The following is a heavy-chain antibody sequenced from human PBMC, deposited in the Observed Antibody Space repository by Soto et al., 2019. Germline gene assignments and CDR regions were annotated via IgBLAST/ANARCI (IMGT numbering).Heavy chain of an antibody. CDR3: AREVIDYYDSSGYAFDI. J-gene: IGHJ3*02. D-gene: IGHD3-22*01. CDR1: GFTFSSYG. CDR2: ISYDGSNK. Sequence: GSLRLSCAASGFTFSSYGMHWVRQAPCKGLEWVAVISYDGSNKYYADSVKGRFTISRDNSKNTLYLQMNSLRAEDTAVYYCAREVIDYYDSSGYAFDIWGQGPMVTVSS. V-gene: IGHV3-30*03.